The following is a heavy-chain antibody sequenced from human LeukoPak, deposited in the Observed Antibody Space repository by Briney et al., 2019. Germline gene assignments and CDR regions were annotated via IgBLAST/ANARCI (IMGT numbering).Heavy chain of an antibody. CDR3: AGQNIPTPHDY. CDR2: FSHSGST. V-gene: IGHV4-30-2*01. CDR1: GGSINSGGYY. D-gene: IGHD2-2*02. Sequence: PSQTLSLTCTVSGGSINSGGYYWTWIRRPPGEGLEWIAYFSHSGSTFYNPSLKSRVTISLDTSKNQFSLNLRSVTAADSAVYYCAGQNIPTPHDYWGQGTQVTVSS. J-gene: IGHJ4*02.